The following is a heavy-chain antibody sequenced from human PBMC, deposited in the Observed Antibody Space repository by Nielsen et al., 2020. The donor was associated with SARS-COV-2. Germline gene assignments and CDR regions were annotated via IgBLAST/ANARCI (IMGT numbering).Heavy chain of an antibody. J-gene: IGHJ4*02. CDR1: GGSISSYY. V-gene: IGHV4-59*13. CDR3: ARETGHYYDV. Sequence: SETLSLTCAVYGGSISSYYWSWIRQPPGKGLEWIGYIYYSGSTNYNPSLKSRVTISVDTSKNQFSLKLSSVTAADTAVYYCARETGHYYDVWGQGTLVTVSS. CDR2: IYYSGST.